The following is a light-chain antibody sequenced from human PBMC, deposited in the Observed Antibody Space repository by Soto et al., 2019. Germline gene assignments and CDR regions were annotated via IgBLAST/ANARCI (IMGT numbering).Light chain of an antibody. CDR1: SSNIGSGYD. J-gene: IGLJ3*02. CDR3: QSFDASLSHWV. V-gene: IGLV1-40*01. CDR2: SNN. Sequence: QLVLAQPPSVSGAPGQRVTISCTGSSSNIGSGYDVHWYQHLPGTAPKLLIYSNNNRPSGVPDRFSGSKSGASASLAITGLQAEDETDYYCQSFDASLSHWVFGGGTKLTVL.